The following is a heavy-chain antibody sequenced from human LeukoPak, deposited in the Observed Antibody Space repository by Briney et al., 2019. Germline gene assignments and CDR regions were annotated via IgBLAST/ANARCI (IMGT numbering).Heavy chain of an antibody. Sequence: GGSLRLSCAASGFTFNRNAISWVRQAPGKGLEWVSTIGGSGDKTFYADSVKGRFTISRDNAKNSLYLQMNSLRAEDTAVYYCAREYGEPTVYYYGMDVWGQGTTVTVSS. CDR1: GFTFNRNA. CDR2: IGGSGDKT. V-gene: IGHV3-21*01. D-gene: IGHD4-17*01. CDR3: AREYGEPTVYYYGMDV. J-gene: IGHJ6*02.